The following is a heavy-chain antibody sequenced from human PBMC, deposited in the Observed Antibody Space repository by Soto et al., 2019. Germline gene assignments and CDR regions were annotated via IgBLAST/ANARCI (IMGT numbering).Heavy chain of an antibody. CDR1: GGTFSSYA. CDR3: ASYSSGSYYYYFDY. Sequence: QVQLVQSGAEVKKPGSSVKVSCKASGGTFSSYAISWVRQAPGQGLEWMGGIIPIFGTANYAQKFQGRVTITADESTSTAYMELISLRSEDTAVYYCASYSSGSYYYYFDYWGQGTLVTVSS. J-gene: IGHJ4*02. D-gene: IGHD1-26*01. V-gene: IGHV1-69*01. CDR2: IIPIFGTA.